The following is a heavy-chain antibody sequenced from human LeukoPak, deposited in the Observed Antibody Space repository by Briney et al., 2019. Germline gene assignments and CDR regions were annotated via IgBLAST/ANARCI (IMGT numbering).Heavy chain of an antibody. CDR1: GGTFSSYA. J-gene: IGHJ4*02. V-gene: IGHV1-69*05. Sequence: GASVKVSCKASGGTFSSYAISWVRQAPGQGLEWMGGIIPIFGTANYAQKFQGRVTITTDESTSTAYMELSSLRSEDTAVYYCARGDWNPYYFDYWGQGTLVTVSS. CDR2: IIPIFGTA. CDR3: ARGDWNPYYFDY. D-gene: IGHD1-1*01.